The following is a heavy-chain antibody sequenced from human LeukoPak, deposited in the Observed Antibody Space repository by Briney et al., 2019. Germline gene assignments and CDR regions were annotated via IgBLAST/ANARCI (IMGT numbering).Heavy chain of an antibody. D-gene: IGHD5-12*01. V-gene: IGHV3-23*01. CDR2: ISGSGGST. CDR1: GFTFSSYA. J-gene: IGHJ4*02. CDR3: AKYSGYVNIDY. Sequence: GESLKISCAASGFTFSSYAMSWVRQAPGKGLEWVSAISGSGGSTYYADSVKGRFTISRDNSKNTLYLQMNSLRAEDTAVYYCAKYSGYVNIDYWGQGTLVTVSS.